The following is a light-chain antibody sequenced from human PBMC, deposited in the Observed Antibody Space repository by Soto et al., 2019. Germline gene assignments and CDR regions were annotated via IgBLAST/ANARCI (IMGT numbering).Light chain of an antibody. V-gene: IGLV2-14*01. Sequence: QSALTQPASMSGSPGQSITISCAGTSNDVGAYNYVSWYQHHPGQAPKLMIYEVTNRPSGVPDRFSGSESGTSASLAISGLQSKDEADYYCATWDDFLNGWVFGGGTKLTVL. J-gene: IGLJ3*02. CDR1: SNDVGAYNY. CDR3: ATWDDFLNGWV. CDR2: EVT.